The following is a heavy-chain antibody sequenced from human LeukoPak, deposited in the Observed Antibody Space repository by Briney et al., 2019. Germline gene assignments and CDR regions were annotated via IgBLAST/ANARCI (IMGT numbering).Heavy chain of an antibody. D-gene: IGHD4-11*01. V-gene: IGHV4-38-2*02. CDR3: ARDDYSNYGHY. CDR1: GYSISSGYY. J-gene: IGHJ4*02. Sequence: SETLSLTCAVSGYSISSGYYWARIRQPPGEGLEWVGSIFHSGTYYNPSLKSRVSISMDTSKNQFSLSLSSVTAADTAVYYCARDDYSNYGHYWGQGKLVTVSS. CDR2: IFHSGT.